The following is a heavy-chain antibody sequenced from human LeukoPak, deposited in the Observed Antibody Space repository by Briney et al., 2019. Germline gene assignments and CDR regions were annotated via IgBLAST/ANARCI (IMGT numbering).Heavy chain of an antibody. D-gene: IGHD1-14*01. CDR2: ISGSGDST. V-gene: IGHV3-23*01. CDR3: ARGGFYYMDV. Sequence: GGSLRLSCAASGFTFSNYALTWVRQAPGKGLEWVSGISGSGDSTYYADSVKGRFTISRDTSENTLYLLMNSLRADDSAEYYCARGGFYYMDVWGKGTTVTVSS. J-gene: IGHJ6*03. CDR1: GFTFSNYA.